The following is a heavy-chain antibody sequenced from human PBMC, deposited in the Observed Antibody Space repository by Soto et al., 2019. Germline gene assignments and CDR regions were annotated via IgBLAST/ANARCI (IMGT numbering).Heavy chain of an antibody. CDR3: ARTLGGLTIFGGGHPGCY. D-gene: IGHD3-3*01. CDR1: GSPFRNGN. CDR2: INTGKGDT. Sequence: GSSAEVSSKSSGSPFRNGNMLSVRQSHGRGLEGMGWINTGKGDTIYSQKVQGTVSISSDQSAKTAYMELSSLESGDTAVYYCARTLGGLTIFGGGHPGCYRGQRSRVGVSS. J-gene: IGHJ4*02. V-gene: IGHV1-3*04.